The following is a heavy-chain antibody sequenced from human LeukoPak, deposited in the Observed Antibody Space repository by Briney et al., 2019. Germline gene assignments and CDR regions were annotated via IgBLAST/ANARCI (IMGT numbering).Heavy chain of an antibody. D-gene: IGHD6-19*01. Sequence: VASVKVSCKASGYTFTSYYMHWVRQAPGQGLEWMGIINPSGGSTGYAQKFQGRVTMTRDTSTSTVYMELSSLRSEDTAVYYCARGGASYSSGWYHFDYWGQGTLVTVSS. CDR1: GYTFTSYY. CDR2: INPSGGST. V-gene: IGHV1-46*01. J-gene: IGHJ4*02. CDR3: ARGGASYSSGWYHFDY.